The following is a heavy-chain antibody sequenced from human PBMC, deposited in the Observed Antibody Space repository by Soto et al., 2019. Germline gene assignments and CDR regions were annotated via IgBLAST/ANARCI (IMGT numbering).Heavy chain of an antibody. V-gene: IGHV1-69*05. CDR2: IIPIFGTA. J-gene: IGHJ5*02. D-gene: IGHD3-16*02. CDR1: GGTFSSYA. CDR3: AREGPNHRLS. Sequence: ASVKVSCKASGGTFSSYAISWVRQAPGQGLEWMGGIIPIFGTANYAQKFQGRVTMTTDTSTSTAYMELRSLRSDDTAVYYCAREGPNHRLSWGQGTLVTVSS.